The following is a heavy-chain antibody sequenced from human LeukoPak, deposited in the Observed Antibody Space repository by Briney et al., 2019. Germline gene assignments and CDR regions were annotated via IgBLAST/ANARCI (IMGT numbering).Heavy chain of an antibody. CDR3: AKDLGQLGYYYYGMDV. CDR2: ISGSGGST. V-gene: IGHV3-23*01. CDR1: GFTFSSYS. J-gene: IGHJ6*02. D-gene: IGHD6-13*01. Sequence: GGSLRLSCAASGFTFSSYSMNWVRQAPGKGLEWVSAISGSGGSTYYADSVKGRFTISRDNSKNTLYLQMNSLRAEDTAVYYCAKDLGQLGYYYYGMDVWGQGTTVTVSS.